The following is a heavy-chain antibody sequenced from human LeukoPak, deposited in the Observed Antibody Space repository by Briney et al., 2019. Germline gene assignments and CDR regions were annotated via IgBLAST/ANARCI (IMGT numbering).Heavy chain of an antibody. CDR1: GYTFTSYC. D-gene: IGHD6-19*01. V-gene: IGHV1-46*01. CDR2: INPSGGST. J-gene: IGHJ6*02. CDR3: ARSGVYSSGRMTPYYYYGMDV. Sequence: GASVKVSCKASGYTFTSYCMHWVRQAPGQGLEWMGIINPSGGSTSYAQKFQGRVTMTRDTSTSTVYMELSSLRSGDTAVYYCARSGVYSSGRMTPYYYYGMDVWGQGTTVTVSS.